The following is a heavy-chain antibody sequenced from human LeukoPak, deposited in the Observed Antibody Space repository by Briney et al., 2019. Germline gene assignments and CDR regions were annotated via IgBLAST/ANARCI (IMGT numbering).Heavy chain of an antibody. CDR1: GVTFSDYY. CDR3: ARGLTTTPNHFDP. Sequence: GGSLRLSCAASGVTFSDYYMTWIRQAPGKGLEWVSYISSSGSTRYHADSVKGRFTISRDNAKNSLYLQMDSLRAEETAIYYCARGLTTTPNHFDPWGQGTLVTVSS. D-gene: IGHD4-17*01. J-gene: IGHJ5*02. CDR2: ISSSGSTR. V-gene: IGHV3-11*04.